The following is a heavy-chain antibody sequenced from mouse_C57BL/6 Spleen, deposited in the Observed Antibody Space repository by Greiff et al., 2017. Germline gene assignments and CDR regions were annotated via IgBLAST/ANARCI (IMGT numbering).Heavy chain of an antibody. CDR2: IDPEDGDT. CDR1: GFNLKDYD. V-gene: IGHV14-1*01. J-gene: IGHJ3*01. Sequence: VKLQQSGAGLVRPGASLKLSCAASGFNLKDYDMHWVWQRPEQGLEWIGRIDPEDGDTEYAPPFQGRATMTADTSSNTAYLQLSSLITEDTAVYYCTTNGSSYPAWFAYWGQGTLVTVSA. D-gene: IGHD1-1*01. CDR3: TTNGSSYPAWFAY.